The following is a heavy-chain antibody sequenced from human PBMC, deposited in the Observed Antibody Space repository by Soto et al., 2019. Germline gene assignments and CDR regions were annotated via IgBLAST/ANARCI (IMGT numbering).Heavy chain of an antibody. CDR3: ERVIPGAEAWFHP. D-gene: IGHD2-2*01. CDR1: GNTFTNFG. V-gene: IGHV1-18*01. Sequence: QGQLVQSGVEVKKPGASVKVSCSASGNTFTNFGVTWVRQAPGQGREWMGWISPYTDDPSYAQKFQGRATMTIDTSTSTAYLDLRSLTSDDTAVYYCERVIPGAEAWFHPWGQGTLVTVSS. CDR2: ISPYTDDP. J-gene: IGHJ5*02.